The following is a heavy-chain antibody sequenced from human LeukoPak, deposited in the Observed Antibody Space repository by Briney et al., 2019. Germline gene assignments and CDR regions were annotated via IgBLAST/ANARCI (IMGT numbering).Heavy chain of an antibody. CDR1: GDSFTSYW. CDR2: IYPGDSDT. J-gene: IGHJ6*02. D-gene: IGHD1/OR15-1a*01. Sequence: GEGLKVSSEGSGDSFTSYWIGCVREMPEKRREWMGIIYPGDSDTRYGPSFQGLVTISAHKSISTAYLRWRSLKASATDMYYCARLEHSDGKSYGMNVWGQGTTVTVSS. CDR3: ARLEHSDGKSYGMNV. V-gene: IGHV5-51*01.